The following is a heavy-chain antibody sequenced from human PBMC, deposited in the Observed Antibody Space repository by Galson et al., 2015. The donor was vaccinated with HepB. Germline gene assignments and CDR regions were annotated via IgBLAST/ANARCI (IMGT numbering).Heavy chain of an antibody. Sequence: SVKVSCKASGGTFSSYTISWVRQAPGQGLEWMGRIIPILGIANYAQKFQGRVTITADKSTSTAYMELSSLRSEDTAVYYCASLREKCGGDCYYAFDIWGQGTMVTVSS. J-gene: IGHJ3*02. V-gene: IGHV1-69*02. CDR2: IIPILGIA. CDR1: GGTFSSYT. D-gene: IGHD2-21*02. CDR3: ASLREKCGGDCYYAFDI.